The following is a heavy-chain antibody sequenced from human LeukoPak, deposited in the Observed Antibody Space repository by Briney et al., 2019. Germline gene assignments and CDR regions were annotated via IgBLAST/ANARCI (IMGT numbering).Heavy chain of an antibody. V-gene: IGHV4-38-2*02. J-gene: IGHJ2*01. D-gene: IGHD5-24*01. Sequence: PSETLSLTCTVSGYSITSGFYWGWIRQPPGKGLEWIGSIYHTGNTYYNPSLKSRLTISVDMSKNQISLKLSSVTAADTAVYYCARGRDGYSSPKYWYFDLWGRGTLVTVSS. CDR3: ARGRDGYSSPKYWYFDL. CDR2: IYHTGNT. CDR1: GYSITSGFY.